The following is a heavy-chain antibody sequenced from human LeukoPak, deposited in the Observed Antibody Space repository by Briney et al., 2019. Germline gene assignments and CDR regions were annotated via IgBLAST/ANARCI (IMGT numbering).Heavy chain of an antibody. Sequence: PSETLSLTCTVSGGSISSGSYYWSWIRQPAGKGLEWIGRIYTSGSTNYNPSLKSRVTISVDTSKNQFSLKLSSVTAADTAVYYCAREAVYYDFWSGYLAFDYWGQGTLVTVSS. CDR2: IYTSGST. V-gene: IGHV4-61*02. CDR3: AREAVYYDFWSGYLAFDY. D-gene: IGHD3-3*01. J-gene: IGHJ4*02. CDR1: GGSISSGSYY.